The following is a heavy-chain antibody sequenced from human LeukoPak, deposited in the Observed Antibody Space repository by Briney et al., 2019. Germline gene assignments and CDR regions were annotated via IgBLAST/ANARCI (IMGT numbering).Heavy chain of an antibody. J-gene: IGHJ4*02. CDR2: IYYSGST. CDR3: ATGFRNSLSHFDY. V-gene: IGHV4-59*08. CDR1: GGSISSYY. D-gene: IGHD1-14*01. Sequence: SETLSLTCTVSGGSISSYYWSWIRQPPGKGLEWIGYIYYSGSTNYNPSLKSRVTISVDTSKNQFSLKLSSVTAADTAVYYCATGFRNSLSHFDYWGQGTLVTVSS.